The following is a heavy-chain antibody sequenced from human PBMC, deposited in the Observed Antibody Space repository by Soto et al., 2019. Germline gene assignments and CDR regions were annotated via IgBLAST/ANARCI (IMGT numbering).Heavy chain of an antibody. D-gene: IGHD2-15*01. CDR2: ISAYNGNT. Sequence: QVQLVQSGAEVKKPGASVKVSCKASGYTFTSYGISWVRQAPGQGLEWMGWISAYNGNTNYAQKXQGRVTMTTDXXTXTXXMELRSLRSDDTAVYYCARDIVVVVAADYYYGMDVWGQGTTVTVSS. CDR1: GYTFTSYG. V-gene: IGHV1-18*01. CDR3: ARDIVVVVAADYYYGMDV. J-gene: IGHJ6*02.